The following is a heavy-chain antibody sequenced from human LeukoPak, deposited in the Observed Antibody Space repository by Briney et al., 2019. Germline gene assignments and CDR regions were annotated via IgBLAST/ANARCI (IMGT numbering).Heavy chain of an antibody. Sequence: PGGSLRLSCTGSGFTFSSYGMSWVRQAPGKGLEWVSSLNSNGGGTYYSDSLKGRFTISRDNSKNTLYLQMNSLRGDDTAVYYCAKATYSGSFPYFDYWGQGTLVTVSS. V-gene: IGHV3-23*01. CDR3: AKATYSGSFPYFDY. CDR2: LNSNGGGT. D-gene: IGHD1-26*01. J-gene: IGHJ4*02. CDR1: GFTFSSYG.